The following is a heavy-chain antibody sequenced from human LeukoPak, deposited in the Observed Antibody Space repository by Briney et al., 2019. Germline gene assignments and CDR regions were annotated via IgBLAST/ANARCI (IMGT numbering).Heavy chain of an antibody. CDR3: TRVYPYDFWSGYYFD. CDR2: MNPNSGNT. J-gene: IGHJ4*02. D-gene: IGHD3-3*01. CDR1: GYTFTSYD. Sequence: GASVKVSCKASGYTFTSYDINWVRQATGQGLEWMGWMNPNSGNTGYAQKFQGRVTMTRNTSISTAYMELSSLRSEDTAVYYCTRVYPYDFWSGYYFDWGQGTLVTVSS. V-gene: IGHV1-8*01.